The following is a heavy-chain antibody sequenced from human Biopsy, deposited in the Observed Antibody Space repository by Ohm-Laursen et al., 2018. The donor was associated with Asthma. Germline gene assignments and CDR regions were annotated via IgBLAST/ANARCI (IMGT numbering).Heavy chain of an antibody. CDR3: ARVRRYGDIFFGMDV. CDR1: GGYIDSHDWS. V-gene: IGHV4-30-4*01. Sequence: SQTLSLMCTVSGGYIDSHDWSWCWIRQSPGKGLQWLGYAHFSGSTHYNPSLDRRIRMSVDTSKSQVSLSLTSVSAADTAVYFCARVRRYGDIFFGMDVWGQGTTVTVSS. D-gene: IGHD4-17*01. CDR2: AHFSGST. J-gene: IGHJ6*01.